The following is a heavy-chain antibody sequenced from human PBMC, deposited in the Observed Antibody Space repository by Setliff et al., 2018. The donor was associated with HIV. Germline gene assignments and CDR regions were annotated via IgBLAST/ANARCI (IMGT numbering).Heavy chain of an antibody. CDR1: GGSISSYY. CDR2: IYYSGST. CDR3: ARATFSSSWYPFDGFDI. J-gene: IGHJ3*02. D-gene: IGHD6-13*01. Sequence: SETLSLTCTVSGGSISSYYWSWIRQSPGKGLEWIGYIYYSGSTNYNPSLKSRVTILVDRSKNQFSLNLSSVTAADTAVYYCARATFSSSWYPFDGFDIWGQGTMVTVTS. V-gene: IGHV4-59*01.